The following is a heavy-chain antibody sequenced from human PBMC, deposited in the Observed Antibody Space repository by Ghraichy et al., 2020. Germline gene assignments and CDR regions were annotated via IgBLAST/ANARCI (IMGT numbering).Heavy chain of an antibody. Sequence: GGSLRLSCAASGFTFSSYWMSWVRQAPGKGLEWVANIKQDGSEKYYVDSVKGRFTISRDNAKNSLYLQMNSLRAEDTAVYYCAREYSSSPGLNRGDYWGQGTLVTVSS. V-gene: IGHV3-7*03. J-gene: IGHJ4*02. CDR3: AREYSSSPGLNRGDY. CDR2: IKQDGSEK. CDR1: GFTFSSYW. D-gene: IGHD6-6*01.